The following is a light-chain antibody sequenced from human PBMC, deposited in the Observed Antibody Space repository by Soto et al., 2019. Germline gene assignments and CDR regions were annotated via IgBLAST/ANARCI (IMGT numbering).Light chain of an antibody. CDR3: SSYTSSSTVV. V-gene: IGLV2-14*01. CDR1: SSDVGGYNY. CDR2: DVS. Sequence: QSVLTQPASVSGSPGLSITISCTGTSSDVGGYNYVSWYQQHPGRVPKLMIYDVSNRPSGISDRFSGSKSGNTASLTISGLQAEDEADYYCSSYTSSSTVVFGGGTKLTVL. J-gene: IGLJ2*01.